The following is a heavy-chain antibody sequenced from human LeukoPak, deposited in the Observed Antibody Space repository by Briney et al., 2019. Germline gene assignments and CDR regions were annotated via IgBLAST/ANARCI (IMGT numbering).Heavy chain of an antibody. J-gene: IGHJ4*02. CDR1: GGSISSGDYY. V-gene: IGHV4-30-4*01. CDR2: IYYSGTP. CDR3: ARGNRPIIAVAGYFDY. D-gene: IGHD6-19*01. Sequence: EPSQTLSLTCTVSGGSISSGDYYWSWIRQPPGKGLEWIGYIYYSGTPYYNPSLKSRVTISVDTSKNQFSLKLSSVTAADTAVYYCARGNRPIIAVAGYFDYWGQGTLVTVSS.